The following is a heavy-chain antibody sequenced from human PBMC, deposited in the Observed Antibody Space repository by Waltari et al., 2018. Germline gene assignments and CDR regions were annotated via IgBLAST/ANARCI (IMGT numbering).Heavy chain of an antibody. Sequence: EVQLLESGGGLVQPGGSLRLSCAASGFTFSSYAMRWVRTAPGKGLAWVSAISGSGGSTYYADSVKGRFTISRDNSKNTLYLQMNSLRAEDTAVYYCAKDVGATEVYYYGMDVWGQGTTVTVSS. J-gene: IGHJ6*02. CDR1: GFTFSSYA. D-gene: IGHD5-12*01. V-gene: IGHV3-23*01. CDR2: ISGSGGST. CDR3: AKDVGATEVYYYGMDV.